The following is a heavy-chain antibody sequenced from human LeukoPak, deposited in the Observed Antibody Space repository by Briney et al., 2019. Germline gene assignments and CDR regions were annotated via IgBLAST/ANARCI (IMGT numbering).Heavy chain of an antibody. Sequence: GGSLRLSCAASGFSVGSYGMSWVREAPGKGLEWVSAISNSGGSTYYADSVKGRFTISRDNSKNTVYLQMNSLRAEDTALYYCAKSPARGYSSSWYFDYWGQGTLVTVSS. J-gene: IGHJ4*02. V-gene: IGHV3-23*01. CDR3: AKSPARGYSSSWYFDY. CDR1: GFSVGSYG. CDR2: ISNSGGST. D-gene: IGHD6-13*01.